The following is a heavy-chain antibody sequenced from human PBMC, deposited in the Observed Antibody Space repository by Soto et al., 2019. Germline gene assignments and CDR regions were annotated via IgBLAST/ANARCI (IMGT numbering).Heavy chain of an antibody. D-gene: IGHD5-12*01. V-gene: IGHV1-2*02. CDR2: INPNSGGT. CDR1: GYTFTGYY. J-gene: IGHJ3*02. Sequence: RASVKVSCKASGYTFTGYYMHWVRQAPGQGLEWMGWINPNSGGTNYAQKFQGRVTMTRDTSISTAYMELSRLRSDDTAVYYCARGGPERWLQPYDAFDIWGQGTMVTVSS. CDR3: ARGGPERWLQPYDAFDI.